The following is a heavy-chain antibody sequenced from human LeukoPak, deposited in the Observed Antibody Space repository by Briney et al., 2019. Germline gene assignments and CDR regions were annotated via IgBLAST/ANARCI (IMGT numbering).Heavy chain of an antibody. CDR3: AREMLAAVAAQS. D-gene: IGHD6-19*01. Sequence: PGGSLRLSCAASGFTFSSYSMNWVRQAPGKGLEWVSYINNSSSYIYYADSEKRLFTISRDNAKNSLYVKKNTLRAEHTPVYYCAREMLAAVAAQSWGRGTLVTVSS. J-gene: IGHJ5*02. CDR2: INNSSSYI. V-gene: IGHV3-21*01. CDR1: GFTFSSYS.